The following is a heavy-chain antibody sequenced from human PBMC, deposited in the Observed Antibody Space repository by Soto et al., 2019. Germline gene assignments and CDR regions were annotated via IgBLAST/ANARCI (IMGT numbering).Heavy chain of an antibody. D-gene: IGHD3-22*01. CDR2: ISYDGSNK. V-gene: IGHV3-30-3*01. J-gene: IGHJ5*02. Sequence: PGGSLRLSCAASGFTFSSYAMHWVRQAPGKGLEWVAVISYDGSNKYYADSVKGRFTISRDNSKNTLYLQMNSLRAEDTTVYYCARDRAPQLCYDSSGGFDPWGQGTLVTVSS. CDR1: GFTFSSYA. CDR3: ARDRAPQLCYDSSGGFDP.